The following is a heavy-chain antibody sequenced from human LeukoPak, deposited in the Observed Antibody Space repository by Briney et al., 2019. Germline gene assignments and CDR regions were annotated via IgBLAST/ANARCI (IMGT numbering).Heavy chain of an antibody. J-gene: IGHJ4*02. Sequence: GGPLRLSCGASGFTFSSYSMTWVRQAPGRGLEWVSSISNSGGSTYYADSVKGRSTISRDNSKNTLYLQMNSLGAEDSAVYYCAKYRGNVFDYWGQGTLVTVSS. V-gene: IGHV3-23*01. CDR2: ISNSGGST. CDR3: AKYRGNVFDY. D-gene: IGHD3-10*01. CDR1: GFTFSSYS.